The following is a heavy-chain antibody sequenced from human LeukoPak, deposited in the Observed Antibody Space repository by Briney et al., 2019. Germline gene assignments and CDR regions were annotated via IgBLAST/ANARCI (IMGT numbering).Heavy chain of an antibody. CDR1: GFTFSSYA. D-gene: IGHD3-10*01. J-gene: IGHJ4*02. CDR3: ARGSYGSGSYTLDY. V-gene: IGHV3-30*01. CDR2: ISYDGSNK. Sequence: PGRSLRLSCAASGFTFSSYAMHWVRQAPGKGLEWVAVISYDGSNKYYADSVKGRFTISRDNSKNTLYLQMNSLRAEDTAVYYCARGSYGSGSYTLDYWGQGTLVTVSS.